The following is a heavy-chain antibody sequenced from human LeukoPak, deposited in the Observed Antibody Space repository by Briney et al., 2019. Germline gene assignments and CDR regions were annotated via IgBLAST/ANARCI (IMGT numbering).Heavy chain of an antibody. CDR1: GFTFSSYW. CDR2: INTDGSST. D-gene: IGHD3-3*01. V-gene: IGHV3-74*01. Sequence: PGGSLRLSCAASGFTFSSYWMHWVRQAPGKGLVWVSRINTDGSSTSYADSVKGRFTISRDNAKNTLYLQMNSLRAEDTAVYYCARDLASPYYDFWSGYNWFDPWGQGTLVTVSS. CDR3: ARDLASPYYDFWSGYNWFDP. J-gene: IGHJ5*02.